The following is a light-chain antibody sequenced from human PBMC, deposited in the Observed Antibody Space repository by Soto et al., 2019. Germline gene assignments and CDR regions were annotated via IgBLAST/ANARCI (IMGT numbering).Light chain of an antibody. CDR2: GAS. CDR3: QQSNDWPLT. CDR1: QNIRTN. J-gene: IGKJ4*01. V-gene: IGKV3-15*01. Sequence: DIVMTQSPATLSVSQGERATLSCRASQNIRTNLAWYQHKPGQAPRLLIYGASTGATGVPARFSGSGSGTDFTLTISSLQSEDFAVYYCQQSNDWPLTFGGGTKVDIK.